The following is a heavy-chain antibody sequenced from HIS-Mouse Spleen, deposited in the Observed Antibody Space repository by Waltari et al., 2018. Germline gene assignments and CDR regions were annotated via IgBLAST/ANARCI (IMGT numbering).Heavy chain of an antibody. D-gene: IGHD3-3*01. Sequence: QVQLQESGPGLVKPSETLSPTCTVSCGSISSYYWSWIRHPAGKGREWIGRIYTSGSTNYNPSLKSRVTMSVDTSKNQFSLKLSSVTAADTAVYYCARDFHDFWSGYYGGDKKHDAFDIWGQGTMVTVSS. V-gene: IGHV4-4*07. CDR2: IYTSGST. J-gene: IGHJ3*02. CDR1: CGSISSYY. CDR3: ARDFHDFWSGYYGGDKKHDAFDI.